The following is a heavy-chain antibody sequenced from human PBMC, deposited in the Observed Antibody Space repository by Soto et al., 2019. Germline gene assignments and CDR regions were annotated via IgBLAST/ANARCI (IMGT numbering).Heavy chain of an antibody. Sequence: QVQLVESGGGLVKPGGSLSLSCAASGFTFSDYYMNWIRQAPGKGLEWVSYISRSSTYTNYADSVKGRFTISRDNAKNSLSLELNRLRAAATAVYYCARENYGPGWFDPWGQGALVTFSA. D-gene: IGHD3-10*01. CDR2: ISRSSTYT. CDR3: ARENYGPGWFDP. V-gene: IGHV3-11*05. J-gene: IGHJ5*02. CDR1: GFTFSDYY.